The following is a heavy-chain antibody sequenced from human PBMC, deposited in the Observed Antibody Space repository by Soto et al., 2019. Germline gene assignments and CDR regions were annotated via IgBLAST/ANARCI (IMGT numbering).Heavy chain of an antibody. CDR2: ISGYNGNT. J-gene: IGHJ4*02. CDR1: TYLFSSFG. V-gene: IGHV1-18*01. D-gene: IGHD5-12*01. CDR3: AVRLSGSKTCDY. Sequence: QVHLVQSGGEVRKPGASVKVSCKTSTYLFSSFGISWVRQAPGQGLEWMGWISGYNGNTNYAVKFQDRLTMTTDTPPDTAYMDLRRLTSDDTAVYYCAVRLSGSKTCDYWGQGTLVTVSS.